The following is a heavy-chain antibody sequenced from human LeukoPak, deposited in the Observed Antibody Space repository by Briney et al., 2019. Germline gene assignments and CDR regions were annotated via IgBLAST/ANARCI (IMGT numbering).Heavy chain of an antibody. CDR2: VHPNGHDT. CDR3: SGHYGPGPV. CDR1: GYTFSDHH. Sequence: ASVKVSCKASGYTFSDHHILWVRQAPGQGLEWMGWVHPNGHDTKYAQKFQGRMTMTTDTSISTAYMELNRVTSDDTAVYYCSGHYGPGPVWGQGTLITASS. J-gene: IGHJ4*02. V-gene: IGHV1-2*02. D-gene: IGHD3-10*01.